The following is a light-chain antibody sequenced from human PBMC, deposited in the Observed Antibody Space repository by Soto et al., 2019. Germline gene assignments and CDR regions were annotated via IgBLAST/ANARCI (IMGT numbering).Light chain of an antibody. CDR2: KAS. V-gene: IGKV1-5*03. J-gene: IGKJ1*01. CDR3: QHYYSYSGA. CDR1: QTISSW. Sequence: DIQMTQSPSTLSGSVGDRVTITCRASQTISSWLAWYQQKPGKAPKLLIYKASTLKSGVPSRFSGSGSRTEFTLTISSLQPDDFATYYCQHYYSYSGAFGQGTKVDIK.